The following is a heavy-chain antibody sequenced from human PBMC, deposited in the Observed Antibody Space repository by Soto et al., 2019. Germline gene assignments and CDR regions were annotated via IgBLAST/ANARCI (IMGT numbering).Heavy chain of an antibody. CDR2: FDPEDGET. V-gene: IGHV1-24*01. D-gene: IGHD3-9*01. CDR3: ATAKDILTPCFDY. CDR1: GDTLTELS. J-gene: IGHJ4*02. Sequence: ASVKVSCKVSGDTLTELSMHWVRQAPGKGLEWMGGFDPEDGETIYAQKFQGRVTMTEDTSTDTAYMELSSLRSEDTAVYYCATAKDILTPCFDYWGQGTLFTVSS.